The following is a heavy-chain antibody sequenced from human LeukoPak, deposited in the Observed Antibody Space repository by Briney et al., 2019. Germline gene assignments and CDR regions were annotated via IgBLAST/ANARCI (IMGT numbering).Heavy chain of an antibody. CDR2: ITWNSGSI. CDR1: GFTFDDCA. D-gene: IGHD6-13*01. J-gene: IGHJ4*02. CDR3: AKGAYTSSWYSFDY. V-gene: IGHV3-9*01. Sequence: GGSLRLSCAASGFTFDDCAMHWVRQAPGKNLEWVSGITWNSGSIVYADSVKGRFTISRDNAKNSLYLQMNSLRAEDTALYYCAKGAYTSSWYSFDYWGQGTLVTVSS.